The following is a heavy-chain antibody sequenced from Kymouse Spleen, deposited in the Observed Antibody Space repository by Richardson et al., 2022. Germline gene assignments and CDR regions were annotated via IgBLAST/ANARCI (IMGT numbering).Heavy chain of an antibody. CDR3: ARAYYDILTGYYDYPNWFDP. CDR1: GFTFSSYG. D-gene: IGHD3-9*01. CDR2: IWYDGSNK. Sequence: QVQLVESGGGVVQPGRSLRLSCAASGFTFSSYGMHWVRQAPGKGLEWVAVIWYDGSNKYYADSVKGRFTISRDNSKNTLYLQMNSLRAEDTAVYYCARAYYDILTGYYDYPNWFDPWGQGTLVTVSS. J-gene: IGHJ5*02. V-gene: IGHV3-33*01.